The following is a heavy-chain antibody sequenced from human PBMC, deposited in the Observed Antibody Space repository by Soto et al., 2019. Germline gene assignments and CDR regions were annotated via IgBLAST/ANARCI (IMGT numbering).Heavy chain of an antibody. D-gene: IGHD3-9*01. CDR2: IIPIFGTA. CDR3: ARDQDDILTGSPEAYYYYGMDV. V-gene: IGHV1-69*13. J-gene: IGHJ6*02. CDR1: GGTFSSYA. Sequence: GASVKVSCKASGGTFSSYAISWVRQAPGQGLEWMGGIIPIFGTANYAQKFQGRVTITADESTSTAYMELSSLRSEDTAVYYCARDQDDILTGSPEAYYYYGMDVWGQGTTVTV.